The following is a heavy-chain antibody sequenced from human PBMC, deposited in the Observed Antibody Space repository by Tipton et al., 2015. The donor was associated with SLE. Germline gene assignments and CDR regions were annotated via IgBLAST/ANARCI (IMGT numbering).Heavy chain of an antibody. V-gene: IGHV4-34*01. J-gene: IGHJ4*02. CDR2: INHSGST. CDR3: ARSDGGH. Sequence: TLSLTCAVFGGSFSGYCWSWIRQSPGKGLEWIGEINHSGSTNYNSSLESRVTISVDTSRNQFSLKLTSVTAADTAVYYCARSDGGHWGQGTLVTVSS. D-gene: IGHD3-16*01. CDR1: GGSFSGYC.